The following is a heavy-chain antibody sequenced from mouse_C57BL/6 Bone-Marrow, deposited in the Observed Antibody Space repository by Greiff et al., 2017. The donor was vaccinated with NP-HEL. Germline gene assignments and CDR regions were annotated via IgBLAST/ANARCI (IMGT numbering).Heavy chain of an antibody. CDR2: INYDGSST. J-gene: IGHJ4*01. CDR3: AREGGLRRRTYAMDY. V-gene: IGHV5-16*01. CDR1: GFTFSDYY. D-gene: IGHD2-4*01. Sequence: EVQVVESEGGLVQPGSSMKLSCTASGFTFSDYYMAWVRQVPEKGLEWVANINYDGSSTYYLDSLKSRFIISRDNAKNILYLQVRSLKSEDTATYYCAREGGLRRRTYAMDYWGQGTSVTVSS.